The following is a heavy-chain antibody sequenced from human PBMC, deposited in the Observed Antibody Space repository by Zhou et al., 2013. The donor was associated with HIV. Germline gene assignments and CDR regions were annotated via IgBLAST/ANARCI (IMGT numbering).Heavy chain of an antibody. D-gene: IGHD3-10*01. Sequence: QVQLVQSGAEVKKPGASVKVSCKASGYTFTSYGISWVRQAPGQGLEWMGWISAYNGNTNYAQKLQGRVTMTTDTSTSTAYMELRSLRSDDTAVYYCARVIITMVRGVIKDAFDIWGQGTPVLVSS. CDR3: ARVIITMVRGVIKDAFDI. J-gene: IGHJ3*02. CDR1: GYTFTSYG. V-gene: IGHV1-18*01. CDR2: ISAYNGNT.